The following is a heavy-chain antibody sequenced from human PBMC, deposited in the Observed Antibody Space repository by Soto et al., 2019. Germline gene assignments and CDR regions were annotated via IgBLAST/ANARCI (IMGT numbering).Heavy chain of an antibody. CDR2: IYYSGST. CDR1: GGSISSSSYY. Sequence: QLQLQESGPGLVKPSETLSLTCTVSGGSISSSSYYWGWIRQPPGKGLEWIGSIYYSGSTYYNPSLKSRVNISVDTSKNQFSLKLSSVTAADPAVYDCARLPGYCSGGSCSGDWFDPWGQGTLVTVSS. V-gene: IGHV4-39*01. CDR3: ARLPGYCSGGSCSGDWFDP. D-gene: IGHD2-15*01. J-gene: IGHJ5*02.